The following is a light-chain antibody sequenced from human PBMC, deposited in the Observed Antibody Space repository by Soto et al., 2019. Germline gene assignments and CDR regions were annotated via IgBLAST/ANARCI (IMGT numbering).Light chain of an antibody. CDR2: AAS. Sequence: DIQMTQSPFSLSASVGDRVTITCRASQGISNCLAGYQQKPGKVPKLLIYAASTLQSGVPSRFSGSGSGTDFTLTINDLQAEDFAAYYCQEYNCAPYTFGQGTKLEIK. J-gene: IGKJ2*01. CDR1: QGISNC. CDR3: QEYNCAPYT. V-gene: IGKV1-27*01.